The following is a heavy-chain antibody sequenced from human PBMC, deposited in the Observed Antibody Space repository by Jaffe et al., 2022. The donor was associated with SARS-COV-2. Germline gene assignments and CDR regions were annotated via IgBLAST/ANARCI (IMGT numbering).Heavy chain of an antibody. CDR3: AGGYGGSSYYYYYMDV. Sequence: QLQLQESGPGLVKPSETLSLTCTVSGGSISSSSYYWGWIRQPPGKGLEWIGSIYYSGSTYYNPSLKSRVTISVDTSKNQFSLKLSSVTAADTAVYYCAGGYGGSSYYYYYMDVWGKGTTVTVSS. J-gene: IGHJ6*03. CDR1: GGSISSSSYY. D-gene: IGHD5-12*01. V-gene: IGHV4-39*01. CDR2: IYYSGST.